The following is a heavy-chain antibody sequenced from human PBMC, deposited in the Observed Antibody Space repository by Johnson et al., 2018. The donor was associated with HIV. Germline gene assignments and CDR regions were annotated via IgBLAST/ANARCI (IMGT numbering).Heavy chain of an antibody. Sequence: QVQLVESGGGVVQPGRSLRLSCVASGFTFRNYGMHWVRQAPGKGLEWVAVISYDGSVKYYADAVKGRFTISRDNSKNTLYLQMNTLRAEDTALYYCAKGHGSYGGAFDIWGQGTMVTVSS. CDR2: ISYDGSVK. J-gene: IGHJ3*02. CDR3: AKGHGSYGGAFDI. V-gene: IGHV3-30*18. CDR1: GFTFRNYG. D-gene: IGHD4-23*01.